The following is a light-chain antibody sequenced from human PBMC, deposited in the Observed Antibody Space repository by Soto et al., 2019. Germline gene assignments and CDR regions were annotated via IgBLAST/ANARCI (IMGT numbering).Light chain of an antibody. Sequence: DIQMTQSPSSLSASVGDRVTITCRASQDINNYLAWFQQKPGKAPKSLIYGASTLQPGVPSKFSGSASGTDFTLTINSLQPEDFATYYCQQYHSYPPSFGQGTKVEI. V-gene: IGKV1-16*02. CDR3: QQYHSYPPS. CDR1: QDINNY. CDR2: GAS. J-gene: IGKJ1*01.